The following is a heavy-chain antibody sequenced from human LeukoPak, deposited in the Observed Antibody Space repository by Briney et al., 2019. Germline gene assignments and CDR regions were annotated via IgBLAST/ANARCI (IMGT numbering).Heavy chain of an antibody. J-gene: IGHJ4*02. V-gene: IGHV3-7*03. D-gene: IGHD3-22*01. CDR2: IKQDGSEK. Sequence: GGSLRLSCAASGFTFSSYWMSWVRQAPGKGLEWVANIKQDGSEKYYVDSVKGRFTISRDNAKNSLYLQMNSLRAEDTAVYYSAREMMGYDSSGYYRYYFDYWGRGTLVTVSS. CDR3: AREMMGYDSSGYYRYYFDY. CDR1: GFTFSSYW.